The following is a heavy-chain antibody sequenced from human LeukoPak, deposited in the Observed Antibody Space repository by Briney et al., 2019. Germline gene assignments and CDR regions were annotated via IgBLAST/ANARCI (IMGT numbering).Heavy chain of an antibody. CDR2: INWYGGST. CDR3: ARAYPGDYDSSGYTDAFDI. CDR1: GFTFDDYG. Sequence: GGSLRLSCAASGFTFDDYGMSWVRQAPGKGLEWVSGINWYGGSTGYADSVKGRFTISRDNAKNSLYLQMNSLRAEDTALYYCARAYPGDYDSSGYTDAFDIWGQGTMVTVSS. V-gene: IGHV3-20*04. D-gene: IGHD3-22*01. J-gene: IGHJ3*02.